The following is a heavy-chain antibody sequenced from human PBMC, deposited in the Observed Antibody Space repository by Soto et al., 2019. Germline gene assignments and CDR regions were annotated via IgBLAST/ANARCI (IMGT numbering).Heavy chain of an antibody. J-gene: IGHJ6*04. Sequence: ASVKVSCKESGYTFTNFYLHWVRQAPGHGLEWIGIINPSGGSTRSAQKFQGRVVMIRETSTYTLYRELRRLRSEDXAVYCCARALGFLDPRDYYAIDVCGKGTTVTVS. D-gene: IGHD3-3*01. V-gene: IGHV1-46*01. CDR2: INPSGGST. CDR3: ARALGFLDPRDYYAIDV. CDR1: GYTFTNFY.